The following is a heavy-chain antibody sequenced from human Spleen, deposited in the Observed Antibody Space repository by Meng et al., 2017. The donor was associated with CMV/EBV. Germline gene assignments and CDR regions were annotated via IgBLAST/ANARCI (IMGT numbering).Heavy chain of an antibody. V-gene: IGHV1-2*02. CDR3: ARVEAVAGMRFDY. Sequence: ASVKVSCKASGYTFTGYYMHWVRQAPGQGLEWMGWINPNSGGTNYAQKFQGRVTMTRDTSISTAYMELSRLRSDDTAVYYCARVEAVAGMRFDYWCQGTLVTVSS. J-gene: IGHJ4*02. CDR1: GYTFTGYY. CDR2: INPNSGGT. D-gene: IGHD6-19*01.